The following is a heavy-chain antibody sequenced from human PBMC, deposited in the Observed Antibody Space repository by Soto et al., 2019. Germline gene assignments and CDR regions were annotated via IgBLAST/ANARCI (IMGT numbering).Heavy chain of an antibody. Sequence: ASVKVSCKASGYSFSDYSINWVRQAPGQGLEWMGWMNPKSGHTAHAQKIQGRVTLTRDTSINTVYMELSSLTSGDTAVYFCARRIPDGTFASWGQGTQVTVS. J-gene: IGHJ4*02. CDR3: ARRIPDGTFAS. D-gene: IGHD1-1*01. V-gene: IGHV1-8*01. CDR2: MNPKSGHT. CDR1: GYSFSDYS.